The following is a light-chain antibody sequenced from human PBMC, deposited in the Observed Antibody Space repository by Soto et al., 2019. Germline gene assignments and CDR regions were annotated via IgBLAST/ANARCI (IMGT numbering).Light chain of an antibody. CDR3: TSYSSSDIFYV. CDR1: SSDIGGYYY. J-gene: IGLJ1*01. CDR2: QVT. Sequence: SVLTQPASVSGSPGQSITISCTGTSSDIGGYYYVSWYHHHPGKAPTHSNYQVTTRPPQATNRSPGTKTGTAGSLTISRRQADRESDYYSTSYSSSDIFYVFGTGT. V-gene: IGLV2-14*01.